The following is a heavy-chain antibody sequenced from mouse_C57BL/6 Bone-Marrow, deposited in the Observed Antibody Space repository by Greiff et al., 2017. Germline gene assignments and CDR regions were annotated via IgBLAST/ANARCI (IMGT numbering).Heavy chain of an antibody. Sequence: QVQLQQPGAELVMPGASVKLSCKASGYTFTSYWMHWVKQRPGQGLEWIGEIDPSDSYTNYNQQFKGQSTLTVDKSSSTAYMQLSRLTSEDSAVYYGARSRARGRAHYYCDYWGQGTTLTVSS. V-gene: IGHV1-69*01. CDR3: ARSRARGRAHYYCDY. CDR2: IDPSDSYT. CDR1: GYTFTSYW. J-gene: IGHJ2*01. D-gene: IGHD1-3*01.